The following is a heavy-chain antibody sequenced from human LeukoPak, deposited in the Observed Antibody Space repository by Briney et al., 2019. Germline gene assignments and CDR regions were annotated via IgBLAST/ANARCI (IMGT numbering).Heavy chain of an antibody. D-gene: IGHD3-9*01. CDR2: IYYSGGT. J-gene: IGHJ4*02. V-gene: IGHV4-59*08. CDR3: ARHHDILTGYPLDY. CDR1: GGSISSYY. Sequence: PSETLSLTCTVSGGSISSYYWSWFRQPPGKGLEWIGYIYYSGGTNNNPSLKSRVNISVDTSKNQFSLKLTSVTAADTAVYYCARHHDILTGYPLDYWGQGTLVTVSS.